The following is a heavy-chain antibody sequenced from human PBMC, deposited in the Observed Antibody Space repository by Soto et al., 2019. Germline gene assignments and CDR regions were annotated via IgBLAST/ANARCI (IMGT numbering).Heavy chain of an antibody. V-gene: IGHV5-51*01. J-gene: IGHJ6*02. CDR1: GYSFTSYW. D-gene: IGHD2-15*01. CDR3: ARCPYCSGGSCPLPRGPYYGMDV. CDR2: IYPGDSDT. Sequence: GESLKISCKGSGYSFTSYWIGWVRQMPGKGLEWMGIIYPGDSDTRYSPSFQGQVTISADKSISTAYLQWSSLKASDTAMYYCARCPYCSGGSCPLPRGPYYGMDVWGQGTTVTVSS.